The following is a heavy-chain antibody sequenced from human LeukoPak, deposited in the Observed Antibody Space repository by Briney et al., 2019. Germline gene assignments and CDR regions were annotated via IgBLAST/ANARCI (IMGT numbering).Heavy chain of an antibody. Sequence: GGSLRLSCAASGFTFSSYGMHWVRQAPGKGLEWVAVISYDGSNKYYADSVKGRFTISRDNSKNTLYLQMNSLRAEDTAVYYCANGSYLDYWGQGTLVTFSS. V-gene: IGHV3-30*18. CDR3: ANGSYLDY. J-gene: IGHJ4*02. D-gene: IGHD1-26*01. CDR2: ISYDGSNK. CDR1: GFTFSSYG.